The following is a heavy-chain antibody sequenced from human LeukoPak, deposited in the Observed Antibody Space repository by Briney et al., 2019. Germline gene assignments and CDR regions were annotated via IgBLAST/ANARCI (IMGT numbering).Heavy chain of an antibody. CDR2: MNPNSGNT. V-gene: IGHV1-8*01. J-gene: IGHJ3*02. D-gene: IGHD1-26*01. Sequence: ASVKVSCKASGYTFTSYDINWVRQATGQGLEWMGWMNPNSGNTGYAQKFQGRVTMTRNTSISTAYMELSSLRSEDTAVYYCATSGSYSGDAFDIWGQGTMVTVSS. CDR3: ATSGSYSGDAFDI. CDR1: GYTFTSYD.